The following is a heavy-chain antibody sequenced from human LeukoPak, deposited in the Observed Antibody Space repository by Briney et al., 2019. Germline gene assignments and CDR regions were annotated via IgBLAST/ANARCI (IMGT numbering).Heavy chain of an antibody. J-gene: IGHJ5*02. CDR3: ARGGSGGSCYLHPGWFDP. CDR1: GFTFSSYS. CDR2: FSSSSSYI. Sequence: PGGSLRLSCAASGFTFSSYSMNWVRQAPRKGLEWVSSFSSSSSYIYYADSVKGRFTISRDNAKNSLYLQMNSLRAEDTAVYYCARGGSGGSCYLHPGWFDPWGQGTLVTVSS. V-gene: IGHV3-21*01. D-gene: IGHD2-15*01.